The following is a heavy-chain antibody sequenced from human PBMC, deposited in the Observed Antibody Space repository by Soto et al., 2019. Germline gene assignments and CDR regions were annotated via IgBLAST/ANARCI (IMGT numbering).Heavy chain of an antibody. Sequence: ASVKVSCKASGYTFTSYGISWVRQAPGQGLEWMGWISAYNGNTNYAQKLQGRVTRTTDTSTSTAYMELRSLRSEDTAVYYCAREGEMATIDYWGQGTLVTVSS. J-gene: IGHJ4*02. V-gene: IGHV1-18*01. CDR2: ISAYNGNT. CDR3: AREGEMATIDY. CDR1: GYTFTSYG. D-gene: IGHD5-12*01.